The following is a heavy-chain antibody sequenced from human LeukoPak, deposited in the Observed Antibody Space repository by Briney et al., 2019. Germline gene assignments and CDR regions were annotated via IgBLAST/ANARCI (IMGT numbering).Heavy chain of an antibody. D-gene: IGHD5-24*01. V-gene: IGHV2-5*01. Sequence: SGPTLVKPTQTLTLTCTFSGFSLSTSGVGGGWMRQPPGKALEWLALIYWNDDKRYSPSLKSRLTITKDTSKNQVVLTMTNMDPVDTATYYCAHRSGWLQGYYWGQGTLVTVSS. CDR2: IYWNDDK. CDR3: AHRSGWLQGYY. J-gene: IGHJ4*02. CDR1: GFSLSTSGVG.